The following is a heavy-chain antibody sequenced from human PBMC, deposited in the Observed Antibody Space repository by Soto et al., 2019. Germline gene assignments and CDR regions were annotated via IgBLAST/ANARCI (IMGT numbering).Heavy chain of an antibody. D-gene: IGHD6-19*01. Sequence: GPTLVNPTQTLTLTCIFSGFSLRTSGVGVGWIRQPPGKALEWLGFIYWNDDKRYSPSLKSRLTITKDTSKNQVVLTMTNMDPVDTATYYRAKSGSSGWYGWFNPWGQGTLVTVSS. J-gene: IGHJ5*02. CDR3: AKSGSSGWYGWFNP. V-gene: IGHV2-5*01. CDR2: IYWNDDK. CDR1: GFSLRTSGVG.